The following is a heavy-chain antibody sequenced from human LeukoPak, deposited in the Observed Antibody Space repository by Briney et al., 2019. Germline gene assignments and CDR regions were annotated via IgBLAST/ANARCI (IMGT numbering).Heavy chain of an antibody. CDR3: AKWDGDLYYYYYMDV. CDR2: ISGGGGST. V-gene: IGHV3-23*01. J-gene: IGHJ6*03. Sequence: GGSLRLSCAASGSTFTFYAMSWVRQAPGKGLEWVSVISGGGGSTYYADSVKGRFTISRDNSKNTLYLQMDSLRAEDTAVYYCAKWDGDLYYYYYMDVWGKGTTVTVSS. CDR1: GSTFTFYA. D-gene: IGHD4-17*01.